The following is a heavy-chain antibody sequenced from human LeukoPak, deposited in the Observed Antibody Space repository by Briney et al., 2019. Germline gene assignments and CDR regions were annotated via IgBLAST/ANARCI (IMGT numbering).Heavy chain of an antibody. CDR3: ANMVRGVIIRDY. V-gene: IGHV1-8*02. CDR1: GYTFTGYY. CDR2: MNPNSGNT. Sequence: ASVKVSCKASGYTFTGYYMHWVRQATGQGLEWMGWMNPNSGNTGYAQKFQGRVTMTRNTSISTAYMELSSLRSEDTAVYYCANMVRGVIIRDYWGQGTLVTVSS. D-gene: IGHD3-10*01. J-gene: IGHJ4*02.